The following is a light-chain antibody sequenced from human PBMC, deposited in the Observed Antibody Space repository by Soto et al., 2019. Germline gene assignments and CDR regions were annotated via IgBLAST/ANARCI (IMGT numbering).Light chain of an antibody. CDR3: NSYTSSSTLV. CDR1: SSNIGSNT. V-gene: IGLV1-44*01. CDR2: SNN. Sequence: QSVLTQPPSASGTPGQRVTISCSGSSSNIGSNTVNWYQQLPGTAPKHLIFSNNQRPSGVPDRFSGSKSGTSASLAISGLQPEDEADYYCNSYTSSSTLVFGTGTKLTVL. J-gene: IGLJ1*01.